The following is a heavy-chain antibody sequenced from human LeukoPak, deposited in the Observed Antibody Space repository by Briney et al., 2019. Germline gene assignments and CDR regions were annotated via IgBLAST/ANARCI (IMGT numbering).Heavy chain of an antibody. Sequence: PGGPLRLSCAASGFAFADYAMPWVRQIPGKGLECVAHIHADGGRTFYADSVKGRFTVSRDNGKNSLFLQMDSLTSDDTALYYCSTWAFYHGLDVWGQGATVIVSS. CDR2: IHADGGRT. J-gene: IGHJ6*02. CDR3: STWAFYHGLDV. CDR1: GFAFADYA. D-gene: IGHD2/OR15-2a*01. V-gene: IGHV3-43*02.